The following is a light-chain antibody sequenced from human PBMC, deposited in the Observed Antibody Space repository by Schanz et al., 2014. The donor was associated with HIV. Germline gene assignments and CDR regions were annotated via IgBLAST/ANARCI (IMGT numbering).Light chain of an antibody. CDR3: SSYAGSNNLV. CDR2: EVT. Sequence: QSALTQPASVSGSPGQSITISCTGTTSDIGTYDLVSWYQQHPGRAPKLMIYEVTNRPSGVPDRFSGSKSGNTASLTVSGLQAEDEADYYCSSYAGSNNLVFGGGTKLTVL. CDR1: TSDIGTYDL. J-gene: IGLJ2*01. V-gene: IGLV2-8*01.